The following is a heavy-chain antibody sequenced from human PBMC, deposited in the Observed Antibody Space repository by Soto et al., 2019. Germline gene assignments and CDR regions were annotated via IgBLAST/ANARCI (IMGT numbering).Heavy chain of an antibody. CDR3: ARHSSRTSFDP. Sequence: SETLSLTCTVSGDSISEYYWSWIRQPPGKGLEWIGYIYYSGSTNSNNPSLKSRVAISVDTSKNEFSLKLSSVTAADTAVYYCARHSSRTSFDPWGQGTLVTVSS. J-gene: IGHJ5*02. CDR1: GDSISEYY. CDR2: IYYSGST. V-gene: IGHV4-59*08.